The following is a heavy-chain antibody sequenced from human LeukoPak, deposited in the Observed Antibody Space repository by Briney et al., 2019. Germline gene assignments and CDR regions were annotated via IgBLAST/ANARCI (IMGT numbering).Heavy chain of an antibody. CDR3: ARVEGSGWYRYFDY. J-gene: IGHJ4*02. Sequence: SETLSLTCTVSGGSISSYYWSWIRRPAGKGLEWIGRIYTSGSTNYNPSLKSRVTMSVDTSKNQFSLKLSSVTAADTAVYYCARVEGSGWYRYFDYWGQGTLVTVSS. V-gene: IGHV4-4*07. CDR2: IYTSGST. CDR1: GGSISSYY. D-gene: IGHD6-19*01.